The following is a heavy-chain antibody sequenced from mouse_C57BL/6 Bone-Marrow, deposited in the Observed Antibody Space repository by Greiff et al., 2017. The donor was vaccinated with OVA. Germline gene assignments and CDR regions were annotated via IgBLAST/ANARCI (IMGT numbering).Heavy chain of an antibody. CDR1: GYTFTSYG. J-gene: IGHJ4*01. Sequence: QVQLQQSGAELARPGASVKLSCKASGYTFTSYGISWVKQRTGQGLEWIGEIYPRSGNTYYNEKSKGKATLTADKSSSTAYMELRSLTSDDSAVYFCARRVITTVVATGDYWGQGTSVTVSS. CDR2: IYPRSGNT. CDR3: ARRVITTVVATGDY. V-gene: IGHV1-81*01. D-gene: IGHD1-1*01.